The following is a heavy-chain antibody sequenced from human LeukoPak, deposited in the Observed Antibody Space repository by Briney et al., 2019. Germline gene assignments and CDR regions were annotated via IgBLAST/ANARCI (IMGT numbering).Heavy chain of an antibody. D-gene: IGHD2-2*01. CDR2: ISAYNGNT. Sequence: ASVKVSCKASGYTFTSYGISWGRQAPGQGLEWMGWISAYNGNTNYAQKLQGRVTMTTDTSTSTAYMELRSLRSDDTAVYYCARYGGYCSSTSCYALFDYWGQGTLVTVSS. J-gene: IGHJ4*02. CDR1: GYTFTSYG. CDR3: ARYGGYCSSTSCYALFDY. V-gene: IGHV1-18*01.